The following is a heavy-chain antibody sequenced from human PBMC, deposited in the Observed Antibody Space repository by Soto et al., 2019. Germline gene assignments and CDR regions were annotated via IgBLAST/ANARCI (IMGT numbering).Heavy chain of an antibody. V-gene: IGHV3-21*01. J-gene: IGHJ6*02. CDR1: GFTFSSYS. CDR3: ARDTPSYAILTGYLIHLYDYYGMDV. Sequence: EVQLVESGGGLVKPGGSLRLSCAASGFTFSSYSMNWVRQAPGKGLEWVSSISSSSSYIYYADSVKGRFTISRDNAKNSLYMQMNSLRAEDTAVYYCARDTPSYAILTGYLIHLYDYYGMDVWGQGTTVTVSS. D-gene: IGHD3-9*01. CDR2: ISSSSSYI.